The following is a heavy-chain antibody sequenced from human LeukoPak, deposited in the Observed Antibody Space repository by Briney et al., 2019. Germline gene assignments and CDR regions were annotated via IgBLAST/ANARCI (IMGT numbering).Heavy chain of an antibody. Sequence: ASVKVSCKASGYSFTGFYMHWVRQAPGQGLEWLGWIDPNSGGTNYAQKFQGRVTMTLDTSISTAYMELSRSTPDNTAVYYCAREGVGAVPFDYWGQGTLVTVSS. V-gene: IGHV1-2*02. CDR3: AREGVGAVPFDY. D-gene: IGHD3-10*01. CDR1: GYSFTGFY. CDR2: IDPNSGGT. J-gene: IGHJ4*02.